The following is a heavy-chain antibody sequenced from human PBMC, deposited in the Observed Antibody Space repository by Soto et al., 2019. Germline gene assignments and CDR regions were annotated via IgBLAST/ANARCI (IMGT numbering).Heavy chain of an antibody. J-gene: IGHJ4*02. Sequence: QVQLVESGGGVVQPGRSPRLSCAASGITFSNYGTHWVRQAPGKGLEWVAVIWYDGRDKYYADSVKGRFTISRDNSKNPAYPHMSSLAADDTAVYFGVSGYGDLDNGGQGTVVTV. CDR1: GITFSNYG. CDR3: VSGYGDLDN. CDR2: IWYDGRDK. D-gene: IGHD3-22*01. V-gene: IGHV3-33*01.